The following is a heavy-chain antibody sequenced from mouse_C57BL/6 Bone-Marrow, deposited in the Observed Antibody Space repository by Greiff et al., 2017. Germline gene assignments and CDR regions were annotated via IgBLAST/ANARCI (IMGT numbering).Heavy chain of an antibody. CDR1: GYTFTSYW. Sequence: QVQLQQPGAELVRPGTSVKLSCKASGYTFTSYWMHWVKQRPGQGLEWIGVIDPSDSYTNYNQKFKGKATLTVDTSSSTAYMQLSSLTSEDSAVXYGAGYYYSSYWFAYWGQGTLVTVSA. D-gene: IGHD2-5*01. J-gene: IGHJ3*01. V-gene: IGHV1-59*01. CDR3: AGYYYSSYWFAY. CDR2: IDPSDSYT.